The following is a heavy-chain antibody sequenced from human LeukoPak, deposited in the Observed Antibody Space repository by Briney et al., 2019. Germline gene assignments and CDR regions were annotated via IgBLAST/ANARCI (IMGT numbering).Heavy chain of an antibody. CDR2: INHSGST. J-gene: IGHJ5*02. D-gene: IGHD6-19*01. CDR3: ARAPQWLVNWFDP. CDR1: GGSFSGYY. Sequence: KASETLSLTCAVYGGSFSGYYWSWIRQPTGKGLEWIGEINHSGSTNYNPSLKSRVTISVDTSKNQFSLKLSSVTAADTAVYYCARAPQWLVNWFDPWGQGTLVTVSS. V-gene: IGHV4-34*01.